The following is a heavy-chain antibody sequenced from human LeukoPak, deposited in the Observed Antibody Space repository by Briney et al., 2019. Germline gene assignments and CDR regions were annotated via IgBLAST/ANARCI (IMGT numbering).Heavy chain of an antibody. Sequence: SETLSLTCTVSGASISSYYWRWIRQRPGKGLEGIGYIYTSGSTNYIPSLKRGVPISVDTSKNKFSLKLSSVTAADTAVYYFARLSLYYDSSGSDSFDIWGQGTMVTVSS. CDR1: GASISSYY. D-gene: IGHD3-22*01. CDR3: ARLSLYYDSSGSDSFDI. V-gene: IGHV4-4*09. CDR2: IYTSGST. J-gene: IGHJ3*02.